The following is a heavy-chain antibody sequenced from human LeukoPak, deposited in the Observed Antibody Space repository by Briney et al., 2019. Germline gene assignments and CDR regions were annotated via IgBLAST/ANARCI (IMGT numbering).Heavy chain of an antibody. CDR3: ARLNYDFNNWFDH. J-gene: IGHJ5*02. Sequence: PSETLSLTCTVSGGSISSSSYYWGWIRQPPGKGLEWIGSIYYSGSTYYNPSLKSRVTISVDTSKNQFSLKLSSVTAADTAVYYCARLNYDFNNWFDHWGQGTLVTVSS. D-gene: IGHD3-3*01. CDR2: IYYSGST. V-gene: IGHV4-39*01. CDR1: GGSISSSSYY.